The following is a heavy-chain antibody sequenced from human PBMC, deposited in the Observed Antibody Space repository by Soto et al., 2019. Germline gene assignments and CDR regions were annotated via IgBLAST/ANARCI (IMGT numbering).Heavy chain of an antibody. J-gene: IGHJ4*02. CDR3: ARDRPLTPLWFGPDY. CDR1: GFTFSSYS. CDR2: ISSSSSYI. Sequence: GSLRLSCAASGFTFSSYSMNWVRQAPGKGLEWVSSISSSSSYIYYADSVKGRFTISRDNAKNSLYLQMNSLRAEDTAVYYCARDRPLTPLWFGPDYWGQGTLVTVSS. V-gene: IGHV3-21*01. D-gene: IGHD3-10*01.